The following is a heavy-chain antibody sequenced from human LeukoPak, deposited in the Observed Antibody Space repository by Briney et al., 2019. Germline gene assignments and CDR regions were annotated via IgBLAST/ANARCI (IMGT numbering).Heavy chain of an antibody. CDR2: IYTSGST. CDR1: GGSISSGSYY. J-gene: IGHJ6*03. V-gene: IGHV4-61*02. D-gene: IGHD2-15*01. Sequence: PSQTLSLTCTVSGGSISSGSYYWSWIRQSAGKGLEWIGRIYTSGSTNYNPSLKSRVTISVDTSKNQFSLKLSSVTAADTAVYYCARDHCSGGSCYRAYYYYYMDVWGKGTTVTVSS. CDR3: ARDHCSGGSCYRAYYYYYMDV.